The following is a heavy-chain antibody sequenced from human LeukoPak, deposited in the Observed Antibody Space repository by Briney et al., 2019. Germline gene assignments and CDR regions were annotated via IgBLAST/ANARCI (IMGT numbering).Heavy chain of an antibody. J-gene: IGHJ4*02. D-gene: IGHD2-2*02. CDR2: INPNSGGT. V-gene: IGHV1-2*04. CDR3: ARPAGIHTPATFDF. Sequence: ASVKVSCKASGYTFTGYYMHWVRQAPGQGLEWMGWINPNSGGTNYAQKFQGWVTMTRDTSISTAYMELSRLRSDDTAVYYCARPAGIHTPATFDFWGQGTLVTVSS. CDR1: GYTFTGYY.